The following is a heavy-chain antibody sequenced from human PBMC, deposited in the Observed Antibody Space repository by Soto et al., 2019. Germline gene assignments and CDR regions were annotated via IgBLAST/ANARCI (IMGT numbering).Heavy chain of an antibody. CDR2: ISSSSSYI. Sequence: GGSLRLSCAASGFTFSSYSMNWVRQAPGKGLEWVSSISSSSSYIYYADSVKGRFTISRDNAKNSLYLQMNSLRAEDTAVYYCARDRSVDTARDYWGQGTLVTVSS. J-gene: IGHJ4*02. V-gene: IGHV3-21*01. CDR1: GFTFSSYS. D-gene: IGHD5-18*01. CDR3: ARDRSVDTARDY.